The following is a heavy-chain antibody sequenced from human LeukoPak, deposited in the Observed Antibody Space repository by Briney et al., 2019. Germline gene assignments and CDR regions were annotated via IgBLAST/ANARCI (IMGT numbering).Heavy chain of an antibody. CDR1: GFTFSSYA. D-gene: IGHD1-26*01. CDR2: ISGSGGST. CDR3: AKVVGATTRGYFDY. V-gene: IGHV3-23*01. J-gene: IGHJ4*02. Sequence: GGSLRLSCAASGFTFSSYAMSWVRQAPGKGLEWVSTISGSGGSTCYADSVKGRFTISRDNSKNTLYLQMNSLRAEDTAVYYCAKVVGATTRGYFDYWGQGTLVTVSS.